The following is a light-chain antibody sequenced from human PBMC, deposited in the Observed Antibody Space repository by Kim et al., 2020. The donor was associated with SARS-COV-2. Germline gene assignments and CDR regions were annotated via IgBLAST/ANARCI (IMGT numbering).Light chain of an antibody. J-gene: IGLJ3*02. CDR3: QSYESNFWV. Sequence: NFMLTPPHSVSESPGKTVTISCTRSSGSIASNYVQWYQQRPGSAPTPVIYEDNQRPSGVPDRFSGSIDSSSNSASLTISGLKTEDEADYYCQSYESNFWVFGGGTKLTVL. V-gene: IGLV6-57*03. CDR2: EDN. CDR1: SGSIASNY.